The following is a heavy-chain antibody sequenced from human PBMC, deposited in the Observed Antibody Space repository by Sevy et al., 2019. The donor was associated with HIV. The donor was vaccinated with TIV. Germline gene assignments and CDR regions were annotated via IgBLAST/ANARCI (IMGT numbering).Heavy chain of an antibody. Sequence: GGSLRLSCVASGFTFSNHWMTWVRQAPGKGLEWVANIKGDGSVKAYVDSVRGRSIISRDNVKSSLYLEMTSLRAEDTALYYCARGNNVVGEGDYWGQGTLVTVSS. J-gene: IGHJ4*02. CDR2: IKGDGSVK. CDR3: ARGNNVVGEGDY. D-gene: IGHD3-10*01. CDR1: GFTFSNHW. V-gene: IGHV3-7*01.